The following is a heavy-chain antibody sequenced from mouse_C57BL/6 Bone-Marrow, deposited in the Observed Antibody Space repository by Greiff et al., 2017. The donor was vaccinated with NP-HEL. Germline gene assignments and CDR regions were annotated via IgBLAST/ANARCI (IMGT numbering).Heavy chain of an antibody. V-gene: IGHV1-64*01. Sequence: QVQLQQPGAELVKPGASVKLSCKASGYTFTSYWMHWVKQRPGQGLEWIGMIHPNSGSTNYNEKFKSKATLTVDKSSSPAYMQLSSLTSEDSAVYYCARGDYERFAYWGQGTLVTVSA. CDR2: IHPNSGST. CDR3: ARGDYERFAY. CDR1: GYTFTSYW. J-gene: IGHJ3*01. D-gene: IGHD2-4*01.